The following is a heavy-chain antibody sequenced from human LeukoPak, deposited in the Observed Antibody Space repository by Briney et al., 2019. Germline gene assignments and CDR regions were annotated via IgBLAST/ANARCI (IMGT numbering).Heavy chain of an antibody. D-gene: IGHD3-22*01. CDR2: INPSAGNT. CDR3: ARDTGWDFISSVDY. V-gene: IGHV1-46*03. Sequence: ASAKVSCKRSGYTFPSYYIHWVRPAPGQGLEWMARINPSAGNTNYAPKFQGRVTLTRDTSTATVYMELSSLNSKDTAVYYCARDTGWDFISSVDYWGQGTLVTVSS. J-gene: IGHJ4*02. CDR1: GYTFPSYY.